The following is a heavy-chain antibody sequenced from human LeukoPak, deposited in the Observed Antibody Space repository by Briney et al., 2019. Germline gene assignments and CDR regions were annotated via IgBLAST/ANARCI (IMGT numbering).Heavy chain of an antibody. J-gene: IGHJ4*02. CDR1: RFTSSTYG. D-gene: IGHD1-26*01. Sequence: GRSLRLSCPASRFTSSTYGMHCVRHAPGKGLEWVAVIPKDGSNIYYSVSVGGRFTISRDNSKSTVDLQMNSLRVEDTAVYYCVRRFPVSCGSFCAPFQYRGQGSLVIVAS. CDR2: IPKDGSNI. V-gene: IGHV3-30*03. CDR3: VRRFPVSCGSFCAPFQY.